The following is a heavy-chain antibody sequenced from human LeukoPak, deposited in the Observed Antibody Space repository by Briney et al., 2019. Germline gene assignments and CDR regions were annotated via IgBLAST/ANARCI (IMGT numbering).Heavy chain of an antibody. J-gene: IGHJ4*02. CDR1: GFTFSSYG. CDR3: ARCTTGRTFGSLREIKRSREIDY. Sequence: QPGGSLRLSCAASGFTFSSYGMSWVRQAPGKGLEWVSAISGSGGSTYYADSVKGRFTISRDNAKNSLYLQMNSLRVEDTAVYYCARCTTGRTFGSLREIKRSREIDYWGQGTLVTVSS. V-gene: IGHV3-23*01. CDR2: ISGSGGST. D-gene: IGHD1-1*01.